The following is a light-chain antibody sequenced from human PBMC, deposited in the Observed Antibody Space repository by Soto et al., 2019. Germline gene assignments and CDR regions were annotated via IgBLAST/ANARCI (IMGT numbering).Light chain of an antibody. CDR3: GSYTSSDTMI. Sequence: QSVLTQPASVSGSPGQSITISCTGTSSDIGRYNYVSWYQHSPGKAPKLIIYDVSDRPSGVSNRFSGSKSGTTASLTISGLQAEDEADYYCGSYTSSDTMIFGGGTKLTV. CDR2: DVS. CDR1: SSDIGRYNY. J-gene: IGLJ2*01. V-gene: IGLV2-14*03.